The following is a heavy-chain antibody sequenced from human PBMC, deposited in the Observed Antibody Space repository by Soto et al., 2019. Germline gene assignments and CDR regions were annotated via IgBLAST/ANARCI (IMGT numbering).Heavy chain of an antibody. Sequence: GGSLRLSCAASGFTFSGYAMHWVRQAPGKGLEWVAVISYDGSNKYYADSVKGRFTISRDNSKNTLYLQMNSLRAEDTAVYYCAKDPGGFFSPTTTPGTQNRAQGAPLPVSS. CDR3: AKDPGGFFSPTTTPGTQN. CDR2: ISYDGSNK. D-gene: IGHD3-10*01. J-gene: IGHJ1*01. CDR1: GFTFSGYA. V-gene: IGHV3-30-3*01.